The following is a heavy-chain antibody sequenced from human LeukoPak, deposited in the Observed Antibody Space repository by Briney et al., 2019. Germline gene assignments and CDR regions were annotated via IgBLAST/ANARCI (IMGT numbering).Heavy chain of an antibody. CDR3: AKGVGVGITMVRGPIGGFDY. J-gene: IGHJ4*02. Sequence: PGRSLRLSCAASGFTFSSYSMSWVRQAPGKGLEWLSAISGGRGSTYYADSMKGRFTISRDNSKNTLYLQMNRLRAEDTAVYYCAKGVGVGITMVRGPIGGFDYWGQGTLVTVSS. CDR2: ISGGRGST. CDR1: GFTFSSYS. V-gene: IGHV3-23*01. D-gene: IGHD3-10*01.